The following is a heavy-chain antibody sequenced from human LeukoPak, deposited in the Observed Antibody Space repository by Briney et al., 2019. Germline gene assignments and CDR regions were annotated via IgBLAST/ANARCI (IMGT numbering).Heavy chain of an antibody. J-gene: IGHJ3*02. D-gene: IGHD1-26*01. Sequence: SVKVSCKASGGTFSSYAVSWVRQAPGQGLEWMGGIIPIFGTANYAQKFQGRVTITADESTSTAYMELSSLRSEDTAVYYCARVGPTIMADAFDIWGQGTMVTVSS. CDR2: IIPIFGTA. V-gene: IGHV1-69*01. CDR1: GGTFSSYA. CDR3: ARVGPTIMADAFDI.